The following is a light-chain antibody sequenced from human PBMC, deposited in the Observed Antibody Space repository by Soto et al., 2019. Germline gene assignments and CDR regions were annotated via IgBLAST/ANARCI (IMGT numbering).Light chain of an antibody. V-gene: IGLV2-14*01. CDR1: SSDIGGNKY. CDR3: SSYTSSSTLL. Sequence: QSALTQPASVSGSPGQSITISCTGTSSDIGGNKYVSWYQQHPSKAPKLLIYEVSYRPSGVSYRFSGSKSGNAASLTISGLQADDEADYYCSSYTSSSTLLFGGGTQLTVL. J-gene: IGLJ2*01. CDR2: EVS.